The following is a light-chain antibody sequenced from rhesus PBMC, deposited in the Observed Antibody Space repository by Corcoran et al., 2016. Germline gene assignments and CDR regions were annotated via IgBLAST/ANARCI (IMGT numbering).Light chain of an antibody. CDR2: DAS. CDR3: QQYSNWPLT. V-gene: IGKV3-42*03. Sequence: EIVMTQSPATLSLSPGERATLSCRASQSVSRSLAWYQPKPGQAPRLHIYDASSRATGIPDRFSGSGSGTEVTRTISSLEPEDFAVYYCQQYSNWPLTFGGGTKVEIK. CDR1: QSVSRS. J-gene: IGKJ4*01.